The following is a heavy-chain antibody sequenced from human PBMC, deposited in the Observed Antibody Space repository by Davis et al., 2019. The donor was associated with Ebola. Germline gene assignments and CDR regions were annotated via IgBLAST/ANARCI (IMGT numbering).Heavy chain of an antibody. V-gene: IGHV3-11*01. CDR2: ISSSGSTV. J-gene: IGHJ4*02. D-gene: IGHD1-1*01. Sequence: GGSLRLSCEASGFTFSDQYMSWIRQAPGKGLECISYISSSGSTVYYADSVKGRFTVSRDNAKNSLFLQMNSLRVEDTAVYYGASGRIQLSGYWGQGTLVTVSS. CDR1: GFTFSDQY. CDR3: ASGRIQLSGY.